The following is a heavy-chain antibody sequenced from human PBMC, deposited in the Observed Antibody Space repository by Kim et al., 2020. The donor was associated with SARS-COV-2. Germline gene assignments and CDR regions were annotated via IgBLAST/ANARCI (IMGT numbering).Heavy chain of an antibody. D-gene: IGHD3-10*01. Sequence: RTFIADSVKGRFPISRDNNKRMLYLQMNNVRAEDTAVYYCAKFRARMDVWGQGTTVTVSS. CDR3: AKFRARMDV. CDR2: RT. J-gene: IGHJ6*02. V-gene: IGHV3-23*01.